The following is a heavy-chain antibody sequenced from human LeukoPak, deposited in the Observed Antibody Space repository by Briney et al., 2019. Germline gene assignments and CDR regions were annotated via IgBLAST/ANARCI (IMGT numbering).Heavy chain of an antibody. CDR3: ARDSEAYYDILTGYYEGNWFDP. V-gene: IGHV3-21*01. CDR2: ISGSSSFT. Sequence: GGSLRLSCAASGFTFSSYTMNWIRQAPGKGLEWVSSISGSSSFTYYAESVKGRFTISRDNAKNSLYLQMNSLRAEDTALYYCARDSEAYYDILTGYYEGNWFDPWGQGTLVTVSS. J-gene: IGHJ5*02. D-gene: IGHD3-9*01. CDR1: GFTFSSYT.